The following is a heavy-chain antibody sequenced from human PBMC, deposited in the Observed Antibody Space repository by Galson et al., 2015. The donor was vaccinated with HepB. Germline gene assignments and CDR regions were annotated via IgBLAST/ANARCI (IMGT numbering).Heavy chain of an antibody. CDR3: ARDSTMVRGSVGYYYGMDV. J-gene: IGHJ6*02. V-gene: IGHV1-69*13. CDR1: GYTFTSYH. CDR2: IIPIFGTA. Sequence: SVKVSCKASGYTFTSYHMHWVRQAPGQGLEWMGGIIPIFGTANYAQKFQGRVTITADESTSTAYMELSSLRSEDTAVYYCARDSTMVRGSVGYYYGMDVWGQGTTVTVSS. D-gene: IGHD3-10*01.